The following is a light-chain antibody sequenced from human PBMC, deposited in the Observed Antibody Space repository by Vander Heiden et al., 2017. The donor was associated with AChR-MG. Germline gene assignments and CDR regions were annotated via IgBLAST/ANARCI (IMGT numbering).Light chain of an antibody. J-gene: IGKJ5*01. CDR3: HHYGSSPT. V-gene: IGKV3-20*01. CDR1: QSVSRTY. Sequence: EIVLTQSPGTLSLSPGERATRSCRASQSVSRTYLGWYQQKPGQAPRLLIHGASSRATGIPDRFSGSGSGTDFSLTINRLAPEDFAVYYCHHYGSSPTFGQGTRLQIK. CDR2: GAS.